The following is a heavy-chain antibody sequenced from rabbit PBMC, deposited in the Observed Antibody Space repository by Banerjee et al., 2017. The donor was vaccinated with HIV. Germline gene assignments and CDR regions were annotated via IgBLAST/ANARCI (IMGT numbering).Heavy chain of an antibody. CDR2: IDPVFGIT. D-gene: IGHD8-1*01. V-gene: IGHV1S7*01. CDR1: GFTLSSYY. CDR3: ARDGAGGSYFAL. J-gene: IGHJ4*01. Sequence: QLKESGGGLVQPGGSLKLSCKASGFTLSSYYMNWVRQAPGKGLEWIGYIDPVFGITYYANWVNGRFSISRENAQNTVFLQMTSLTAADTATYFCARDGAGGSYFALRGPGTLVTVS.